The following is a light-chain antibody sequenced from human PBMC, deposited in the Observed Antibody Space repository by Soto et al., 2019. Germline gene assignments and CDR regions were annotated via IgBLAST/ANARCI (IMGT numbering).Light chain of an antibody. Sequence: DIQMTQSPSTLSASVGDRVTITCRASQSISDWLAWYQQIPGRAPKPLIYDASTLQSGVPSRFSGSGSGTEFILTISSLQPDDSATYYCQEYKSATFGQGTKLQIK. CDR1: QSISDW. CDR3: QEYKSAT. J-gene: IGKJ2*01. V-gene: IGKV1-5*01. CDR2: DAS.